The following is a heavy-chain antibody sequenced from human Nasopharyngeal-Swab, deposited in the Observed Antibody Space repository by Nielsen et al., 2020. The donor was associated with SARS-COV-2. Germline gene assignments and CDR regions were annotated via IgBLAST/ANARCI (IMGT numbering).Heavy chain of an antibody. V-gene: IGHV4-30-2*01. Sequence: SETLSLTCTVSGGSISSGGYYWSWIRQPPGKGLEWIGYIYHSGSTYYNPSLKSRVTISVDRSKNQFSLKLSSVTAADTAVYYCARECGTGSGSYVDYWGQGTLVTVSS. CDR3: ARECGTGSGSYVDY. D-gene: IGHD3-10*01. J-gene: IGHJ4*02. CDR2: IYHSGST. CDR1: GGSISSGGYY.